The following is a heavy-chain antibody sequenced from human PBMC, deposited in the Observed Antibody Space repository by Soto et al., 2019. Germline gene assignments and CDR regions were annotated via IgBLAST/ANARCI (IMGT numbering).Heavy chain of an antibody. CDR3: ARAGPLSDSFDI. D-gene: IGHD1-1*01. Sequence: GGSLRLSCAASGFTFSSYWMSWVRQAPGKGLEWGANIKQAASEKYYVDSVKGRFTISRDNAKNSLYLQMNSLRAEDAAVYYCARAGPLSDSFDIWGQGTMVTVSS. CDR1: GFTFSSYW. CDR2: IKQAASEK. V-gene: IGHV3-7*03. J-gene: IGHJ3*02.